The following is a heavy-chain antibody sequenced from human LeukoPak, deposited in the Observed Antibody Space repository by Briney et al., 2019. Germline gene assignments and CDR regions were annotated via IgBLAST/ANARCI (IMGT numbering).Heavy chain of an antibody. D-gene: IGHD3-3*01. CDR3: AKGSYTIDLYSLDY. CDR2: ISYDGSDK. Sequence: GGSLRLSPAASEFTFTNYDMHWVRQAPGKGLEWGAVISYDGSDKYYADFVKGRFTISRVNSKTALYLQMNSLRAEDTAVYYCAKGSYTIDLYSLDYWGQGTLVTVSS. V-gene: IGHV3-30*18. J-gene: IGHJ4*02. CDR1: EFTFTNYD.